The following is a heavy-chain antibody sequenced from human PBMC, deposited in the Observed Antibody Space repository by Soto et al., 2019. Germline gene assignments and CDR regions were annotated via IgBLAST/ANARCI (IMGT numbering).Heavy chain of an antibody. D-gene: IGHD3-22*01. CDR1: GVVLGSDAYY. CDR3: ARSKYYDRRNRGSAFDI. J-gene: IGHJ3*02. Sequence: PSETLSLTCTVSGVVLGSDAYYWSWIRQHPGKGLEWIGNIYHSGSTYYNPSLKSRVTISVDRSKNQFSLKLSSVTAADTAVYYCARSKYYDRRNRGSAFDIWGQGTMVTVSS. CDR2: IYHSGST. V-gene: IGHV4-30-2*01.